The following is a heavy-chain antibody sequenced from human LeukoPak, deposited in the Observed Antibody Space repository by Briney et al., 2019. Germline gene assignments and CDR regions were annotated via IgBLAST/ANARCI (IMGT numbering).Heavy chain of an antibody. V-gene: IGHV3-15*01. CDR3: TTLGIVAINYYYYMDV. Sequence: GGSLRLSCAASGFTFSNAWMSWVRQAPGKGLEWVGRIKSKTDGGTTDYAAPVKGRFTISREDSKNTLYLQMNSLKTEDTAVSYCTTLGIVAINYYYYMDVWGKGTTVTISS. D-gene: IGHD5-12*01. CDR1: GFTFSNAW. CDR2: IKSKTDGGTT. J-gene: IGHJ6*03.